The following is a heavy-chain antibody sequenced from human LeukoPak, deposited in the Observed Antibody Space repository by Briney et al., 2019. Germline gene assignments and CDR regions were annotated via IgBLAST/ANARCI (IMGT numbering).Heavy chain of an antibody. CDR1: GFTFSSYS. CDR2: VSNTGGAK. CDR3: ARDKHYYGFDY. D-gene: IGHD3-22*01. Sequence: GGSLRLSCAASGFTFSSYSMGGVRQAPGRGLEWVSFVSNTGGAKYYADSAKGRFTISRDNAHNSLYVQMNSLGDEDSALYYCARDKHYYGFDYWGQGTLVTVSS. J-gene: IGHJ4*02. V-gene: IGHV3-48*02.